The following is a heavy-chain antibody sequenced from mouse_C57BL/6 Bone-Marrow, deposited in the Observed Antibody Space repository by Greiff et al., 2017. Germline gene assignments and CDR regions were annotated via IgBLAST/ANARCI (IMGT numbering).Heavy chain of an antibody. J-gene: IGHJ2*01. V-gene: IGHV1-5*01. D-gene: IGHD3-2*02. CDR2: IYPGNSDT. CDR3: TREKDSSGPYYFDY. Sequence: EVQLQQSGTVLARPGASVKMSCKTSGYTFTSYWMHWVKQRPGQGLEWIGAIYPGNSDTSYNQKFKGKAKLTAVTSASTAYMELSSLTNEDSAVYYFTREKDSSGPYYFDYWGQGTTLTVSS. CDR1: GYTFTSYW.